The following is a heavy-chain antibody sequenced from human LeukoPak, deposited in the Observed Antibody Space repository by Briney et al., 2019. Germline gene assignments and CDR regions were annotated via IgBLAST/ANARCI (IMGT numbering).Heavy chain of an antibody. V-gene: IGHV1-18*01. CDR2: ISAYNGNT. Sequence: ASVKVSCKASGYTFTSYGISWVRQAPGQGLEWMGWISAYNGNTNYAQKLQGRVTMTTDTSTSTAYMELRSLRSDDTAVYYCAREYLGYCSSTSCYGGGYFDYWGQGTLVTVSS. CDR3: AREYLGYCSSTSCYGGGYFDY. CDR1: GYTFTSYG. D-gene: IGHD2-2*01. J-gene: IGHJ4*02.